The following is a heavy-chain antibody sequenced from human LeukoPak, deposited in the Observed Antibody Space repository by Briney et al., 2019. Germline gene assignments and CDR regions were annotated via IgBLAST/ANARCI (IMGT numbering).Heavy chain of an antibody. CDR1: GYTFTSYG. CDR3: AITFDQLLFDY. J-gene: IGHJ4*02. D-gene: IGHD2-2*01. CDR2: INAYNGNT. V-gene: IGHV1-18*04. Sequence: ASVRVSCKASGYTFTSYGISWVRQAPGQGLEWMGWINAYNGNTNYAQKLQGRVTMTTDTSTSTAYMELRSLRSDDTAVYYCAITFDQLLFDYWGQGTLVTVSS.